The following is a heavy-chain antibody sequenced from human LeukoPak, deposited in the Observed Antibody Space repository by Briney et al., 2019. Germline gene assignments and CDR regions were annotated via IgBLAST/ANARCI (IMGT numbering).Heavy chain of an antibody. CDR2: INPNSGGT. Sequence: ASVKVSCKASGYTFTGYYMHWVRQAPGQGLEWMGWINPNSGGTNYAQKFQGRVTMTRDTSISTAYMELSRLRSDDTAVYYCARRDYVWGSYRPLGYWGQGTLVTVSS. CDR3: ARRDYVWGSYRPLGY. J-gene: IGHJ4*02. D-gene: IGHD3-16*02. V-gene: IGHV1-2*02. CDR1: GYTFTGYY.